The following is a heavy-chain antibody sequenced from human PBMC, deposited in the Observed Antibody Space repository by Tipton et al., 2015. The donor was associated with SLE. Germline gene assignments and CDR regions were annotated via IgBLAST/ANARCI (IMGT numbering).Heavy chain of an antibody. Sequence: TLSLTCAVYGGSFSGYYWSWIRQPPGKGLEWIGEINHSGSTNYNPSLKSRVTISVDTSKNQFSLKLSSVTAADTAVYYCARGGQWLVRGDLQHWGQGTLVTVSS. D-gene: IGHD6-19*01. V-gene: IGHV4-34*01. CDR3: ARGGQWLVRGDLQH. CDR1: GGSFSGYY. J-gene: IGHJ1*01. CDR2: INHSGST.